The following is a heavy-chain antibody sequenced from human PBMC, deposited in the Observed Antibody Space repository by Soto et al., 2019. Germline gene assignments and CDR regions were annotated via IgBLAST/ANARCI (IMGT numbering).Heavy chain of an antibody. V-gene: IGHV3-30*18. Sequence: QVQLVESGGGVVQPGRSLRLSCAASGFTFSSYGMHWVRQAPGKGLEWVAVISYDGSNKYYADSVKGRFTISRDNSKNTLYLRMNSLRAEDTAVYYCAKDGPGGCSGGSCYSVDDYWGQGTLVTVSS. D-gene: IGHD2-15*01. CDR1: GFTFSSYG. J-gene: IGHJ4*02. CDR3: AKDGPGGCSGGSCYSVDDY. CDR2: ISYDGSNK.